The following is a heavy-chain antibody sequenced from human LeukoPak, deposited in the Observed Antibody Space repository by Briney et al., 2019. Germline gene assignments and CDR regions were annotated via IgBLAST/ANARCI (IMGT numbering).Heavy chain of an antibody. CDR2: IYTDSNI. Sequence: GGSLRLSCAASGFSFSSYEFSWVRQAPGKGLEWVSHIYTDSNIYQADSVKGRLTISRDNAKNSLYLQMNSLRAEDAAIYYCARASNSPFDYWGQGTLVTVSS. CDR3: ARASNSPFDY. V-gene: IGHV3-48*03. D-gene: IGHD2-21*01. CDR1: GFSFSSYE. J-gene: IGHJ4*02.